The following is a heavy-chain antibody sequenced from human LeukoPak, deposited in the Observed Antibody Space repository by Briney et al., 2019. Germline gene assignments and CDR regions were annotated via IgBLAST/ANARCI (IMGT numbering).Heavy chain of an antibody. V-gene: IGHV3-21*01. CDR2: ISSSSSYI. CDR3: AKVFYQLLSTGHMDV. Sequence: GSLRLSCAASGFIFSSYSMNWVRQAPGKGLEWVSSISSSSSYIYYADSVKGRFTISRDNAKKSLYLQMNSLGAEDTAVYYCAKVFYQLLSTGHMDVWGKGTTVTVSS. CDR1: GFIFSSYS. D-gene: IGHD2-2*01. J-gene: IGHJ6*03.